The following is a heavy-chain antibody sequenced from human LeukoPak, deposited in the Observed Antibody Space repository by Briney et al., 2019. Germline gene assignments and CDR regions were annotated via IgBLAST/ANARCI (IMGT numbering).Heavy chain of an antibody. Sequence: SETLSLTCTVSGGSISSYYWNWMRQSPGEGLEWIGYIFYNGITNYNPSFKSRVTISVDTPKNQFSLKLTSVTAADTAVHFCARWDSSYYAFDIWGQGTMVTVSS. CDR2: IFYNGIT. CDR1: GGSISSYY. V-gene: IGHV4-59*08. J-gene: IGHJ3*02. D-gene: IGHD6-13*01. CDR3: ARWDSSYYAFDI.